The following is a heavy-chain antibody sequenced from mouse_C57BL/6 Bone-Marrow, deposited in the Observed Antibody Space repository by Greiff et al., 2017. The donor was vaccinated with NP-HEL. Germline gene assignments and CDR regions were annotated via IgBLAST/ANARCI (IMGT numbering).Heavy chain of an antibody. D-gene: IGHD4-1*01. CDR2: IYPRSGNT. CDR1: GYTFTSYG. V-gene: IGHV1-81*01. CDR3: ARRTGTGGND. Sequence: QVQLKESGAELARPGASVKLSCKASGYTFTSYGISWVKQRTGQGLEWIGEIYPRSGNTYYNEKFKGKATLTADKSSSTAYMELRSLTSEDSAVYFCARRTGTGGNDWGQGTTLTVSS. J-gene: IGHJ2*01.